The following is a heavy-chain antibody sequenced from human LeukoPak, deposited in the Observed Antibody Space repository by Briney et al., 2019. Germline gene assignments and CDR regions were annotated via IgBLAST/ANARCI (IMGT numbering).Heavy chain of an antibody. J-gene: IGHJ4*02. Sequence: ASVKVSCKASGGTFSSYAISWVRQAPGQGLEWMGGIIPIFGTANYAQKFQGRVTITADESTSTAYMELSSLRSEDTAVYYCARDRYYYDSSGYYDYWGQGTLVTVPS. V-gene: IGHV1-69*13. CDR1: GGTFSSYA. D-gene: IGHD3-22*01. CDR2: IIPIFGTA. CDR3: ARDRYYYDSSGYYDY.